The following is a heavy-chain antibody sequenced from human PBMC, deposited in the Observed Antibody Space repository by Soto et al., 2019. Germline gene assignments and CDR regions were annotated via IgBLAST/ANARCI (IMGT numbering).Heavy chain of an antibody. J-gene: IGHJ3*02. CDR3: VGEVAGSCKDDAFDI. CDR1: GFMFSVYG. V-gene: IGHV3-30*03. D-gene: IGHD6-19*01. Sequence: GGSLRLSCAASGFMFSVYGMHWVRQAPGKGLEWVAVISYDGSNKYYADSVKGRFTISRDNSKNTLYLQMDSVRAEDTAVYYCVGEVAGSCKDDAFDIWGQGKMVTVSS. CDR2: ISYDGSNK.